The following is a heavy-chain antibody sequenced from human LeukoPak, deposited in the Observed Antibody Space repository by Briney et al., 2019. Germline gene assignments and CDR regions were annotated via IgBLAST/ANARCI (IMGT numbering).Heavy chain of an antibody. CDR2: IGATSTFI. Sequence: GGSLRLSCAASGFTFTSYTMNWVRQAPGKGLEWVASIGATSTFIHYADSVKGRFTISRDNAQDSLFQQMNSLGAEDTAVYYCAKAHPGFDYWGQGVLVTVSS. CDR3: AKAHPGFDY. J-gene: IGHJ4*02. V-gene: IGHV3-21*01. CDR1: GFTFTSYT.